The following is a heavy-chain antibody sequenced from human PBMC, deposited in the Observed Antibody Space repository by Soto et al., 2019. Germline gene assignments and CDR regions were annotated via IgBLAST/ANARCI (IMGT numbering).Heavy chain of an antibody. J-gene: IGHJ4*02. CDR1: GFTFSSYG. CDR2: ISYDGSNK. V-gene: IGHV3-30*03. Sequence: QVQLVESGGGVVQPGRSLRLSCAASGFTFSSYGMHWVRQAPGKGLEWVAVISYDGSNKYYADSVKGRFTISRDNSKNTLYLQMNRLRAEDTAVYYCAPWFGAFDYWGQGTRVTVSS. CDR3: APWFGAFDY. D-gene: IGHD3-10*01.